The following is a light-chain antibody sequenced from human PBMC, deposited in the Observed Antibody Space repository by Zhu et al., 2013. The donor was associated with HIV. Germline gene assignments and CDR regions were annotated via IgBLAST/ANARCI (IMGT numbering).Light chain of an antibody. J-gene: IGLJ1*01. CDR2: EVN. CDR3: SSYTNSGTHV. Sequence: QSALTQPASVSGSPGQSITISCSGTTSDVGGYKYVSWYQHHPGKAPKLIIYEVNNRPSGVSDRFSGFKSGNTASLTISDLQAEDEADYYCSSYTNSGTHVFGNGTKVTVL. V-gene: IGLV2-14*01. CDR1: TSDVGGYKY.